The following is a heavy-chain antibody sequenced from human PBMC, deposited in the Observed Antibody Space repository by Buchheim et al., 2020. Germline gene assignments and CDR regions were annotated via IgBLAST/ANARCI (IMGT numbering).Heavy chain of an antibody. D-gene: IGHD3-10*01. CDR2: INPGGEPI. CDR3: ARELGSTYYFDY. J-gene: IGHJ4*02. Sequence: QVQLVQSGAEVKKPGASVRISCEASGYTFTRFYIHWFRQAPGQGLEWMGIINPGGEPITYALKFQGRVTMTRDTSTNPVYMELSSLRSEDTAMYYCARELGSTYYFDYWGQGTL. CDR1: GYTFTRFY. V-gene: IGHV1-46*03.